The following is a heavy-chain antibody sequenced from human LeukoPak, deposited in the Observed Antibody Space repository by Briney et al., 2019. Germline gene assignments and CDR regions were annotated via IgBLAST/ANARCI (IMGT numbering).Heavy chain of an antibody. V-gene: IGHV4-39*01. CDR1: GGSISSSSYY. J-gene: IGHJ4*02. CDR2: IYHSGST. Sequence: PSETLSLTCTVSGGSISSSSYYWGWIRQPPGKGLEWIGSIYHSGSTYYNPSLKSRVTISVDTSKNQFSLKLSSVTAADTAVYYCASQDERITMVRGVIRFDYWGQGTLVTVSS. D-gene: IGHD3-10*01. CDR3: ASQDERITMVRGVIRFDY.